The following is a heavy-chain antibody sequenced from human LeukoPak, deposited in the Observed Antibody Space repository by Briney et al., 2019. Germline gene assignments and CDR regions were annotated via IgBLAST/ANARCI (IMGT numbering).Heavy chain of an antibody. CDR2: IYYSGST. Sequence: SETLSLTCTVSGGSISSSSYYWGWIRQPPGKGLEWIGSIYYSGSTYYNPSLKSRVTISADTSKNQFSLKLSSVTAADTAVYYCARQTPSHHNWNDPYYFDYWGQGTLVTVSS. V-gene: IGHV4-39*01. J-gene: IGHJ4*02. D-gene: IGHD1-1*01. CDR3: ARQTPSHHNWNDPYYFDY. CDR1: GGSISSSSYY.